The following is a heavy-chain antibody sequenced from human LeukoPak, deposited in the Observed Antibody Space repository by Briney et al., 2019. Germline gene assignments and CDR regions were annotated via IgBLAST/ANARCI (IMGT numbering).Heavy chain of an antibody. CDR3: APMEGQQEIDY. CDR1: AFTFSSYA. Sequence: GGSLRLSCAGSAFTFSSYAMSWVRQAPGKGLEWVSAISGSGGSTYYADSVKGRFTISRDNSKNTLYLQMNSLRAEDTAVYYCAPMEGQQEIDYWGQGTLVTVSS. D-gene: IGHD6-13*01. V-gene: IGHV3-23*01. J-gene: IGHJ4*02. CDR2: ISGSGGST.